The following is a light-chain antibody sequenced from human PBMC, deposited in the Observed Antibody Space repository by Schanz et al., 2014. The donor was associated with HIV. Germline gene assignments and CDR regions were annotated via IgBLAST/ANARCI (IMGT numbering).Light chain of an antibody. CDR2: GNN. Sequence: QSVLTQPPSVSGAPGQRVTISCTGSSSNIGAGYDVHWYKQLPETAPKLLMFGNNNRPSGVPDRYSGSKSDTSASLAITGLQAEDEADYYCCSYAGSRTVAFGGGTKLTVL. V-gene: IGLV1-40*01. J-gene: IGLJ2*01. CDR3: CSYAGSRTVA. CDR1: SSNIGAGYD.